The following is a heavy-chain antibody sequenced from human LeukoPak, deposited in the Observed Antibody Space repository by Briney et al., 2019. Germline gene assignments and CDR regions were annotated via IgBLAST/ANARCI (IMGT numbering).Heavy chain of an antibody. CDR1: GGTFSSYA. CDR3: ARDHDYGDLTYYYYGMDV. J-gene: IGHJ6*02. Sequence: ASVKVSCKASGGTFSSYAISWVRQAPGQGLEWMGRINPNSGGTNYAQKFQGRVTMTRDTSISTAYMELSRLRSDDTAVYYCARDHDYGDLTYYYYGMDVWGQGTTVTVSS. V-gene: IGHV1-2*06. CDR2: INPNSGGT. D-gene: IGHD4-17*01.